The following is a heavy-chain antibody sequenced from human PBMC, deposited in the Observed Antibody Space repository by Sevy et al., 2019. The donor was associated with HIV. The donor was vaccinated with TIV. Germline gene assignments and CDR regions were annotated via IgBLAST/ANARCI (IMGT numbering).Heavy chain of an antibody. CDR1: GYYFTGYY. CDR2: INPNGGGT. V-gene: IGHV1-2*02. Sequence: ASVKVSCKASGYYFTGYYVHWVRQAPGQGLEWMGWINPNGGGTNMGRKFHGRVTMSRDTSITTAYMELTRLRSNDTGVYFCARSVYGSGTYLNDYWGQGTLVTVSS. CDR3: ARSVYGSGTYLNDY. J-gene: IGHJ4*02. D-gene: IGHD3-10*01.